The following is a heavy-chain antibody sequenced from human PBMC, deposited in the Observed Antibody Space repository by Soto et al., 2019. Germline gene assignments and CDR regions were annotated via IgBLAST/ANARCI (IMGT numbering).Heavy chain of an antibody. CDR3: ARDIITMVRGEGGMDV. CDR1: GFTSSSYA. V-gene: IGHV3-23*01. CDR2: ISGSGGST. D-gene: IGHD3-10*01. Sequence: GGSLRLSCAASGFTSSSYAMSWVRQAPGKGLEWVSAISGSGGSTYYADSVKGRFTISRDNSKNTLYLQMNSLRADDTAVYYCARDIITMVRGEGGMDVWGQGTTVTVSS. J-gene: IGHJ6*02.